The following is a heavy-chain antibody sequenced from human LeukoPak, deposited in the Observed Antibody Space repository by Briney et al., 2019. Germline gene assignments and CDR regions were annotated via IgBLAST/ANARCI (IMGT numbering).Heavy chain of an antibody. CDR3: ARDPLRVGAKTWYFDL. D-gene: IGHD1-26*01. CDR2: IYYSGST. V-gene: IGHV4-59*12. Sequence: SETLSLTCTVSGGSISSYYWSWIRQPPGKGLEWIGYIYYSGSTYYNPSLKSRVTISVDTSKNQFSLKLSSATAADTAVYYCARDPLRVGAKTWYFDLWGRGTLVTVSS. J-gene: IGHJ2*01. CDR1: GGSISSYY.